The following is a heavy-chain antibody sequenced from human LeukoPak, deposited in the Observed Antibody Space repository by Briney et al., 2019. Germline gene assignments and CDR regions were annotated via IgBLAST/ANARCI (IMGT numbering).Heavy chain of an antibody. Sequence: SETLSLTCTVSGGSISSSSYYWGWIRQPPGKGLEWIGSIYYSGSTYYNPSLKSRVTISVDTSKNQFSLKLSSVTAADTAVYYCARRTSSSWYLRYYFDYWGQGTLVTVSS. J-gene: IGHJ4*02. CDR2: IYYSGST. CDR3: ARRTSSSWYLRYYFDY. D-gene: IGHD6-13*01. V-gene: IGHV4-39*07. CDR1: GGSISSSSYY.